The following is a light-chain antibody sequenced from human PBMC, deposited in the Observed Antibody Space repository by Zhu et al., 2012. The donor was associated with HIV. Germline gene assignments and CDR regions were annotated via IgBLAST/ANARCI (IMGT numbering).Light chain of an antibody. CDR3: QQYDTSPPHT. J-gene: IGKJ2*01. CDR1: QNVSGN. CDR2: GAS. Sequence: EIVMTQSPGTLSVSPGERATLSCRASQNVSGNLAWYQQKPGQAPRLLIYGASTRATDIPARFSGSGSGTEFTLTISSLQSEDFAVYYCQQYDTSPPHTFGQGTKLEMK. V-gene: IGKV3-15*01.